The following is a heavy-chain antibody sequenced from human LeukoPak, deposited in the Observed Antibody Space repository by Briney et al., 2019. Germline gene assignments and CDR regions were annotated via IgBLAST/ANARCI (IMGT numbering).Heavy chain of an antibody. D-gene: IGHD5-12*01. V-gene: IGHV3-66*01. CDR1: GFTVSSNY. CDR3: TYSGYDPAHTF. Sequence: GGSLRLSCAASGFTVSSNYMSWVRQAPGKGLEWVSVIYSGGSTYYADSVKGRFTISRDNSKNTLYLQMNSLRAEDTAVYYCTYSGYDPAHTFWGQGTLVTVSS. J-gene: IGHJ4*02. CDR2: IYSGGST.